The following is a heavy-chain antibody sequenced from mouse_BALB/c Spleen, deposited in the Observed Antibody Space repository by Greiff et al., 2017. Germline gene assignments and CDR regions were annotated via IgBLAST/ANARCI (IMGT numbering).Heavy chain of an antibody. CDR2: IFPASGST. D-gene: IGHD2-14*01. J-gene: IGHJ3*01. CDR1: GYIFITYW. Sequence: QVQLQQSGPELVRPGASVKLSCKASGYIFITYWMNWVKQRPGQGLEWIGQIFPASGSTNYNEMFEGKATLTVDTSSSTAYMQLSSLTSEDSAVYYCAYDSWFAYWGQGTLVTVSA. V-gene: IGHV1S40*01. CDR3: AYDSWFAY.